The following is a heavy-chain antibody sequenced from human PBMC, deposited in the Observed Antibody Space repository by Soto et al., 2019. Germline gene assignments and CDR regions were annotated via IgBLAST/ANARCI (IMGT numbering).Heavy chain of an antibody. J-gene: IGHJ3*02. V-gene: IGHV3-33*01. Sequence: QVQLVESGGGVVQPGRSLRLSCAASGFTFSSYGMHWVCQAPGKGLEWVAVIWYDGSNKYYADSVKGRFTISRDNSKNTLYLQMNSLRAEDTAVYYCARAGYCSGGSCYAGAFDIWGQGTMVTVSS. D-gene: IGHD2-15*01. CDR2: IWYDGSNK. CDR3: ARAGYCSGGSCYAGAFDI. CDR1: GFTFSSYG.